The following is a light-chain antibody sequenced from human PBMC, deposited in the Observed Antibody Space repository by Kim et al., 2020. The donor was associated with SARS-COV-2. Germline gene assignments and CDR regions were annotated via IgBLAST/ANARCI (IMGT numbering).Light chain of an antibody. CDR3: LQHNSYPFT. Sequence: ASVGDRVTITCRASQSISNYLAWFQQKPGKVPKLLIYAASSLQSGVPSRFSGSGSGTEFTLTISSLQPEDFATYYCLQHNSYPFTFGPGTKVDIK. J-gene: IGKJ3*01. CDR2: AAS. V-gene: IGKV1-17*03. CDR1: QSISNY.